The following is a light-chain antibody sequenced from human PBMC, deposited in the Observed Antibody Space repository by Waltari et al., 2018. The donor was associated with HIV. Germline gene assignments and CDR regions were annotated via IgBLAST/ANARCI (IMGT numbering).Light chain of an antibody. V-gene: IGLV1-40*01. J-gene: IGLJ2*01. Sequence: QSVLTQPPSVSGAPGQGVTISRPGRSSNIGAGYAVPWYQQLPGTAPKLLIYGNRNRPSGVPDRFSGSKSGTSASLAITGLQAEDEADYYCQSYDSSLSGVVFGGGTRLTVL. CDR2: GNR. CDR1: SSNIGAGYA. CDR3: QSYDSSLSGVV.